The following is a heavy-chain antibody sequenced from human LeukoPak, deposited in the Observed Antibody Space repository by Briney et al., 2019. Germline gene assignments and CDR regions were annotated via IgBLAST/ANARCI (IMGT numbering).Heavy chain of an antibody. CDR2: INQDGREK. CDR1: GFIFSDYV. J-gene: IGHJ3*02. Sequence: GESLRLSCTASGFIFSDYVMIWVRQAPGKGLEWVANINQDGREKYYVDSVKGRFTISRDNAKNSLFLQMNSLRAEDTAVYYCAKDRGSMIVVNPGAFDIWGQGTMVTVSS. D-gene: IGHD3-22*01. V-gene: IGHV3-7*01. CDR3: AKDRGSMIVVNPGAFDI.